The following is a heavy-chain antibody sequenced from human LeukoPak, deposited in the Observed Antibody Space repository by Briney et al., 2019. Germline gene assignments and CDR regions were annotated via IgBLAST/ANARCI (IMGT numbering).Heavy chain of an antibody. CDR2: ISSSSSYI. Sequence: GGSLRLSCAVSGFPLSDAWMNWVRQAPGKGLEWVSSISSSSSYIYYADSVKGRFTISRGNAKNSLYLQMNSLRAEDTAVYYCAREGYYYDSSGYYLNMPFDYWGQGTLVTVSS. CDR3: AREGYYYDSSGYYLNMPFDY. CDR1: GFPLSDAW. V-gene: IGHV3-21*01. J-gene: IGHJ4*02. D-gene: IGHD3-22*01.